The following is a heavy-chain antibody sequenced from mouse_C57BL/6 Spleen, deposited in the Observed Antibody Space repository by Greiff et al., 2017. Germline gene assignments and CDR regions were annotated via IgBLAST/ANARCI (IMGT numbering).Heavy chain of an antibody. J-gene: IGHJ1*03. CDR3: ARDGGVVAHWYFDV. CDR1: GYSITSGYY. V-gene: IGHV3-6*01. D-gene: IGHD1-1*01. Sequence: EVQLQQSGPGLVKPSQSLSLTCSVTGYSITSGYYWNWIRQFPGNKLEWMGYISYDGSNNYNPSLKNRISITRDTSKNQFFLKLNSVTTEDTATYYCARDGGVVAHWYFDVWGTGTTVTVSS. CDR2: ISYDGSN.